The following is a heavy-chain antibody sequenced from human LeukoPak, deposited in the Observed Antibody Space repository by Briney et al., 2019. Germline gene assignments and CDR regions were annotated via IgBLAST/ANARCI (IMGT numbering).Heavy chain of an antibody. V-gene: IGHV5-51*01. CDR1: GYTLTNNW. CDR3: VRFALTSSLDH. D-gene: IGHD6-13*01. J-gene: IGHJ5*02. CDR2: TYPGYSDA. Sequence: GESLKISCQISGYTLTNNWIGWVRQVPGKGLEWMGLTYPGYSDAKYSPSFQGQVTLSVDASISTAYLQLTGLRASDTAIYYCVRFALTSSLDHWGQGTLVTVSS.